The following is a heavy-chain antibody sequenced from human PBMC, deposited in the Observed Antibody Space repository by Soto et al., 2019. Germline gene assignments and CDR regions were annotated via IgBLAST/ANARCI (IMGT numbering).Heavy chain of an antibody. Sequence: PGGSLRLSCAASGFTSSSYAMSWVRQAPGKGLEWVSAISGSGGSTYYADSVKGRFTISRDNSKNTLYLQMNSLRAEDTAAYYCAKAPHPGPEPVLFDYWGQGTLVTVSS. J-gene: IGHJ4*02. CDR1: GFTSSSYA. D-gene: IGHD1-26*01. CDR3: AKAPHPGPEPVLFDY. CDR2: ISGSGGST. V-gene: IGHV3-23*01.